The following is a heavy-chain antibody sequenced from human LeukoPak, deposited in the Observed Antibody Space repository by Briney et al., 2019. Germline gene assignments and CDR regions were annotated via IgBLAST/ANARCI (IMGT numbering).Heavy chain of an antibody. D-gene: IGHD2-21*01. V-gene: IGHV3-48*03. Sequence: RGSLTLARLVAAFSSARLSTRWVSQAPGKGLEWVSYISSSGSSIYYADSVKGRFTISRDNAKNSLYLQMNSLRAEDTSIYSCARYMWYFDYWGQGTLVTVSS. CDR3: ARYMWYFDY. CDR1: AAFSSARL. J-gene: IGHJ4*02. CDR2: ISSSGSSI.